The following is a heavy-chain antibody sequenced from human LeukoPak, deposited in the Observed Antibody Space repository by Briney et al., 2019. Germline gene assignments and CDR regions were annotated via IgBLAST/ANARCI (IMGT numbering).Heavy chain of an antibody. CDR1: GGSFSGYY. J-gene: IGHJ5*02. CDR3: ARGPYCSSTSCLTYWFDP. CDR2: INHSGST. D-gene: IGHD2-2*01. V-gene: IGHV4-34*01. Sequence: ASETLSLTCAVYGGSFSGYYWSWIRQPPGEGLEWIGEINHSGSTNYNPSLKSRVTISVDTSKNQFSLKLSSVTAADTAVYYCARGPYCSSTSCLTYWFDPWGQGTLVTVSS.